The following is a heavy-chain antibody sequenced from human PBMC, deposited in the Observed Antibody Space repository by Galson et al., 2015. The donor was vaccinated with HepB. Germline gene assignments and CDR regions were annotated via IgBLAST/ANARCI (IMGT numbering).Heavy chain of an antibody. J-gene: IGHJ4*02. Sequence: SVKVSCKASGYTFTSYAMHWVRQAPGQRLEWMGWINAGNGNTKYSQKFQGRVTITRDTSASTAYMELSSLRSEDTAVYYCARGGSIAVAGTDYWGQGTLVTVSS. V-gene: IGHV1-3*01. CDR3: ARGGSIAVAGTDY. CDR1: GYTFTSYA. D-gene: IGHD6-19*01. CDR2: INAGNGNT.